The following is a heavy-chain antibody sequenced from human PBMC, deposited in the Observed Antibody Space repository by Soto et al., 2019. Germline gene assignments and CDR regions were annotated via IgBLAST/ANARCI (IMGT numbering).Heavy chain of an antibody. CDR3: TNNFV. V-gene: IGHV3-73*01. D-gene: IGHD2-15*01. CDR2: VRSKTNNYAT. Sequence: DVQVVQSGGGLVQPGGSLKLSCAASGFAFNDSAMHWVRQASGKGLEWVARVRSKTNNYATAYPVSVRGRFTVSRDDSMCTTYLQMNSLKTEDTAMYYCTNNFVWGQGVLVTVSS. J-gene: IGHJ4*02. CDR1: GFAFNDSA.